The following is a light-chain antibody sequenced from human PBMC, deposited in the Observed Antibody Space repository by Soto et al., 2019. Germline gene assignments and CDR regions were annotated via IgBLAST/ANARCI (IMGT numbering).Light chain of an antibody. CDR1: PSVANF. V-gene: IGKV3-11*01. J-gene: IGKJ5*01. CDR3: QQYGSLIT. Sequence: EIVLTQSPATLSLSPGERATLSCRASPSVANFVAWYQQKPGQAPRLLIYGAFNRATGIPDRFSGSGSGTDFTLTINRLEPEDSAVYYCQQYGSLITFGQGTRLEIK. CDR2: GAF.